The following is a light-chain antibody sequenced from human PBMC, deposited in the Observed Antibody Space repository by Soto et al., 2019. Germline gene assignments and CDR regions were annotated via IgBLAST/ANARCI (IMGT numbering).Light chain of an antibody. V-gene: IGLV1-44*01. CDR2: SNN. Sequence: QSVLTQPPSASGTPGQRVTISCSGSSSNIGSNTVNWYQQLPGTAPKLLIYSNNQRPSGVPDRFSGSKSGTSASLAISGLQSEDEADYYCAAWDDSLNGDVVFGGGTKVDRP. J-gene: IGLJ2*01. CDR3: AAWDDSLNGDVV. CDR1: SSNIGSNT.